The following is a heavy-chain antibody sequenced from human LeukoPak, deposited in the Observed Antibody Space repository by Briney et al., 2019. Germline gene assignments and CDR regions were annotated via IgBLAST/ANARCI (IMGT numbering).Heavy chain of an antibody. D-gene: IGHD4-17*01. J-gene: IGHJ5*02. Sequence: SETLSLTCTVSGGSISSSSYYWSWIRQPAGKGLEWIGRIYTSGSTNYNPSLKSRVTMSVDTSKNQFSLKLTSVTAADTAVYYCARESDYGDYVGGDWFGPWGQGTLVTVSS. CDR2: IYTSGST. CDR1: GGSISSSSYY. V-gene: IGHV4-61*02. CDR3: ARESDYGDYVGGDWFGP.